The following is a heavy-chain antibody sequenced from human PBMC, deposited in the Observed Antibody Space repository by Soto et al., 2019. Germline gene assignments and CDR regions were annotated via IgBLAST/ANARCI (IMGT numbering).Heavy chain of an antibody. CDR2: IYWNDDK. CDR3: AHRNVSDSNYGMDV. V-gene: IGHV2-5*01. Sequence: SGPTLVNPIQTLTLTCTFSGFLLTTSGVGVVWIRQPRGKALEWLAVIYWNDDKRYSPSLKTRLTITKDTSKNQVVLTMTNMDPVHTATYYCAHRNVSDSNYGMDVWGQGTTVTVSS. J-gene: IGHJ6*02. CDR1: GFLLTTSGVG. D-gene: IGHD2-15*01.